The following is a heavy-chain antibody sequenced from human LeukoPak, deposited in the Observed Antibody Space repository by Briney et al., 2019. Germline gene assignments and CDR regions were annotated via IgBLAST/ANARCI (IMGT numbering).Heavy chain of an antibody. CDR3: ASIDYYDSSGYSDY. V-gene: IGHV1-69*01. Sequence: SVKVSCKASGGTFSSYAISWVRQAPGQGLEWMGGIIPIFGTANYAQKFQGRVTITADESTSTAYMELSSLRSEDTAVYYCASIDYYDSSGYSDYWGQGTLVTVSS. CDR1: GGTFSSYA. J-gene: IGHJ4*02. CDR2: IIPIFGTA. D-gene: IGHD3-22*01.